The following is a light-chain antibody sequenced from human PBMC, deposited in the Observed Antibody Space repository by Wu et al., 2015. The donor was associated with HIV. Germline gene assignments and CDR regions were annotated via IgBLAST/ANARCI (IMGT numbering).Light chain of an antibody. J-gene: IGKJ4*01. CDR1: QSVGVY. Sequence: EIVLTQSPATLSLSPGERATLSCRTSQSVGVYIAWFQQKPGQAPRLLIYDASTRATGIPARFSGSGSGTDFTLTISSLEPEDFAVYFCLQRYSWALSFGGGTKVEIK. CDR3: LQRYSWALS. V-gene: IGKV3-11*01. CDR2: DAS.